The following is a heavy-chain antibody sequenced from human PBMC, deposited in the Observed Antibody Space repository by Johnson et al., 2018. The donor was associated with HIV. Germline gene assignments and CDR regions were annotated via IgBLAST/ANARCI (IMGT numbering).Heavy chain of an antibody. D-gene: IGHD3-10*01. CDR1: GFTVTTKY. V-gene: IGHV3-66*01. CDR2: IYSGGST. CDR3: ASEVRGVLDI. Sequence: DVQLAESGGGLVQPGGSLRLSCAASGFTVTTKYMSWVRQAPGKGLEWVSVIYSGGSTYYADSVKGRFTISRDNSKNTLYLQMNSLRVEDTAVYYCASEVRGVLDIWGQGTMVTVSS. J-gene: IGHJ3*02.